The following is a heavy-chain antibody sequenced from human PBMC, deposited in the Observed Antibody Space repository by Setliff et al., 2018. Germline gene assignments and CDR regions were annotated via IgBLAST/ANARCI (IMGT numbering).Heavy chain of an antibody. CDR3: ARDLLYSGSYFGYYYGMDV. CDR2: INPNSGGT. CDR1: GGTFSSYA. V-gene: IGHV1-2*04. Sequence: ASVKVSCKASGGTFSSYAISWVRQAPGQGLEWMGWINPNSGGTNYAQKLQGWVTMTRDTSISTAYMELSRLRSDDTAVYYCARDLLYSGSYFGYYYGMDVWGQGTTVTVSS. D-gene: IGHD1-26*01. J-gene: IGHJ6*02.